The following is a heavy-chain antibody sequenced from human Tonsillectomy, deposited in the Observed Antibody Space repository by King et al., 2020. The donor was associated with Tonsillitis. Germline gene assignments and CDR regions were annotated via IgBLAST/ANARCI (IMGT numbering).Heavy chain of an antibody. CDR1: GGTFNNYA. CDR3: ARDLPGSTILFVAFDI. CDR2: IIPMFGSA. J-gene: IGHJ3*02. V-gene: IGHV1-69*14. D-gene: IGHD5/OR15-5a*01. Sequence: QLVQSGAEVKKPGSSVKVSCKASGGTFNNYAFCWARQAPGQGLEWMGGIIPMFGSANYAQKFQGRVTITADKSTSTVFMELSSLSSDDTAIYYCARDLPGSTILFVAFDIWGQGTRVTVSS.